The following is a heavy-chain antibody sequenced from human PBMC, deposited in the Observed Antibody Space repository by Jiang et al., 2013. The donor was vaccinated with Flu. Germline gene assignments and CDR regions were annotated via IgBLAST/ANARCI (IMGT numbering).Heavy chain of an antibody. V-gene: IGHV1-46*01. CDR2: FYTGGST. Sequence: GAEVKKPGSSVKISCKASGYSFTNYHLNWFRQSPGEGIEWMGVFYTGGSTSLTQKLQGKVSMTRDISTNTVFMEVSRLTFDDTAVYFCARERPGTCYFDYWGQGTLVTVSS. CDR3: ARERPGTCYFDY. J-gene: IGHJ4*02. CDR1: GYSFTNYH.